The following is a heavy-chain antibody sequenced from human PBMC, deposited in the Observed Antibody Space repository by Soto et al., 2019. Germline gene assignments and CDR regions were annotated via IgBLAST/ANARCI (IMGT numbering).Heavy chain of an antibody. V-gene: IGHV4-34*01. Sequence: PSETLSLTCGVYGGSFSGYYWSWIRQPPGKGLEWIGEINHRGSTNYNPSLKSRVTISVDTSKNQFSLKLSSVTAADTAVYYCARSTYSGTLFDYWVQGTLVTVSS. J-gene: IGHJ4*02. D-gene: IGHD1-26*01. CDR1: GGSFSGYY. CDR2: INHRGST. CDR3: ARSTYSGTLFDY.